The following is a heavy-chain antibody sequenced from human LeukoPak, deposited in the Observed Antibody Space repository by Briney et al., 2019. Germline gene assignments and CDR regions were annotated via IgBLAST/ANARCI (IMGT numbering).Heavy chain of an antibody. CDR1: GGSISSSSYY. V-gene: IGHV4-39*07. Sequence: PSETLSLTCTVSGGSISSSSYYWGWIRQPPGKGLEWIGSIYYRGSTYYNPSLKSRVTISVDTSKNQFSLKLSSVTAADTAVYYCARAAYSYGYGMDVWGQGTTVTVSS. D-gene: IGHD5-18*01. J-gene: IGHJ6*02. CDR2: IYYRGST. CDR3: ARAAYSYGYGMDV.